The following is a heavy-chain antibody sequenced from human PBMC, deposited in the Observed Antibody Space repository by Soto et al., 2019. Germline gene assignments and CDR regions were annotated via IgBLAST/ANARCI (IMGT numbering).Heavy chain of an antibody. CDR2: IDPRDSYT. Sequence: GESLKISCNASGYSFTGYWIHWVRLMPGKGLEWMGKIDPRDSYTKYGPSFQGHVTISADKSISTAYLQWSSLKASDTAIYYCARHGTGDDVTVFSTAPSFAHWGQGALVTVSS. V-gene: IGHV5-10-1*01. CDR1: GYSFTGYW. J-gene: IGHJ4*02. CDR3: ARHGTGDDVTVFSTAPSFAH. D-gene: IGHD2-21*02.